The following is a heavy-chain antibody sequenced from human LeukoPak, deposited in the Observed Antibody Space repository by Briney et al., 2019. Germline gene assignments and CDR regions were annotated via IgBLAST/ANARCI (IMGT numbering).Heavy chain of an antibody. J-gene: IGHJ4*02. V-gene: IGHV3-49*04. CDR2: IRSKAYGGTT. D-gene: IGHD3-10*01. CDR3: TLFYGSGSYYLIDY. CDR1: GFTFGDYA. Sequence: GRSLRLSCTASGFTFGDYAMSWVRQAPGNGLGWVGFIRSKAYGGTTEYAASVKGRFTISRDDSKSIAYLQMNSLKTEDTAVYYCTLFYGSGSYYLIDYWGQGTLVTVSS.